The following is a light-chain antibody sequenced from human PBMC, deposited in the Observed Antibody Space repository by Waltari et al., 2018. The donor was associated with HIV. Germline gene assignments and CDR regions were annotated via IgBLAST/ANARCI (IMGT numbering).Light chain of an antibody. CDR1: QAISNY. V-gene: IGKV1-33*01. CDR3: QQHDNFPRT. CDR2: DAS. J-gene: IGKJ4*01. Sequence: DIQLTQSPSSLSASVGDRVTITCQPSQAISNYLNWYQQKPGKAPKVLIYDASTLETGVPARFSGSGSGTDFTFTITSLQPEDFATYYCQQHDNFPRTFGGGTKVDIK.